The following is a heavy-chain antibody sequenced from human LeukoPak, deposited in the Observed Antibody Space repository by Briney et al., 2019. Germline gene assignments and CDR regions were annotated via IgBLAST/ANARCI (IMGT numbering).Heavy chain of an antibody. V-gene: IGHV4-59*01. D-gene: IGHD2-21*02. CDR2: IYYSGST. CDR3: ARVPMEPEYCGGDCYSNYAFDI. CDR1: GGTISSYY. J-gene: IGHJ3*02. Sequence: PSETLSLTCTVSGGTISSYYWNWIRQPPGKGLEWIGYIYYSGSTNYNPSLKSRVTISVDTSKNQFSLKLSSVTAADTAVYYCARVPMEPEYCGGDCYSNYAFDIWGQGTMVTVSS.